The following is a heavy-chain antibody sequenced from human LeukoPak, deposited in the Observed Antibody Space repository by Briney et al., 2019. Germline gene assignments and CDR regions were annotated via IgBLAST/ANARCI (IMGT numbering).Heavy chain of an antibody. CDR1: GGSISSSSYY. CDR2: IYYSGST. D-gene: IGHD3-16*01. CDR3: ARSGGGTKRIFDY. V-gene: IGHV4-39*07. Sequence: PSETLSLTCTVSGGSISSSSYYWGWIRQPPGKGLEWIGSIYYSGSTYYNPSLKGRVTISVDTSKNQFSLKLSSVTAADTAVYYCARSGGGTKRIFDYWGQGTLVTVSS. J-gene: IGHJ4*02.